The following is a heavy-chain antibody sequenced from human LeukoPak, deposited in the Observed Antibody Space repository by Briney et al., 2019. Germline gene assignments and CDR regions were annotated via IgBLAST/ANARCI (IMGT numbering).Heavy chain of an antibody. V-gene: IGHV1-8*03. CDR1: GYTFTSYD. D-gene: IGHD1-26*01. CDR2: MNPKRGNT. J-gene: IGHJ3*02. Sequence: ASVKVSCKASGYTFTSYDINWVRQATGQGLEWMGWMNPKRGNTGYAQKFQGRVTITRNNPISTANMEPSSLRSEDTAMYYCARVGAGDTFGTWGQRKMVTVSS. CDR3: ARVGAGDTFGT.